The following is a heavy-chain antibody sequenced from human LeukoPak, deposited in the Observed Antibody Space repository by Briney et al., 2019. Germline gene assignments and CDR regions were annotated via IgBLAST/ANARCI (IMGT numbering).Heavy chain of an antibody. V-gene: IGHV2-5*02. D-gene: IGHD6-19*01. CDR3: AHWREDSSGWYASDY. CDR2: IYWDDDK. J-gene: IGHJ4*02. Sequence: SGPTLVKPTQTLTLTCTFSGFSLSTSGVGVGWIRQPPGKALEWLALIYWDDDKRYSPSLKSRPTITKDTSKNQVVLTMTNMDPVDTATYYCAHWREDSSGWYASDYWGQGTLVTVSS. CDR1: GFSLSTSGVG.